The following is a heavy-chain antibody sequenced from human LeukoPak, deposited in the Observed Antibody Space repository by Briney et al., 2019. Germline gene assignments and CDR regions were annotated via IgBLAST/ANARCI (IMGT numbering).Heavy chain of an antibody. CDR3: ARVAYKQLWSKANNWFDP. CDR1: GLTFSSYA. Sequence: PGGSLRLSCAASGLTFSSYAMHWVRQAPGKGLEWVAVISYDGSNKYYADSVKGRFTISRDNSKNTLYLQMNSMRAEDTAVYYCARVAYKQLWSKANNWFDPWGQGTLVTVSS. D-gene: IGHD5-18*01. J-gene: IGHJ5*02. V-gene: IGHV3-30*01. CDR2: ISYDGSNK.